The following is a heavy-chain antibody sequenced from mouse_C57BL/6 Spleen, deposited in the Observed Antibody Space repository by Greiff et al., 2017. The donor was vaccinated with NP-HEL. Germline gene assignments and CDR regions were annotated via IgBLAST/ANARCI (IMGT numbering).Heavy chain of an antibody. Sequence: VQLQQSGAELVRPGASVKLSCTASGFNIKDYYMHWVKQRPEQGLEWIGRIDPEDGDTDYAPKFQGKATMTADTSSNTAYLQLSSLTSEDTAVYYCTNHYYGSSYDFDVWGTGTTVTVSS. CDR2: IDPEDGDT. J-gene: IGHJ1*03. D-gene: IGHD1-1*01. V-gene: IGHV14-1*01. CDR1: GFNIKDYY. CDR3: TNHYYGSSYDFDV.